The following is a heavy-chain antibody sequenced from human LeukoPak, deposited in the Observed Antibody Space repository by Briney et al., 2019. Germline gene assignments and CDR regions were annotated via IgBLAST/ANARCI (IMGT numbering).Heavy chain of an antibody. CDR2: ISSSSSYI. CDR3: VVAIAAARGGMDV. J-gene: IGHJ6*02. V-gene: IGHV3-21*01. CDR1: GFTFSSYS. D-gene: IGHD6-13*01. Sequence: KPGGSLRLSCAASGFTFSSYSMNWVRQAPGKGLEWVSSISSSSSYIYYADSVKGRFTISRDNAKNSLYLQMNSLRAEDTAVYYCVVAIAAARGGMDVWGQGTTVTVSS.